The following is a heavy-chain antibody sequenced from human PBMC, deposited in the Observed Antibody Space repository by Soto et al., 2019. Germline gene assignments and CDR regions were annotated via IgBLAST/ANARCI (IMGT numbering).Heavy chain of an antibody. Sequence: PXETLSLTCTVSGCSISSYYWSWIRQPPGKGLEWIGYIYYSGSTNYNPSLKSRVTISVDTSKNQFSLKLSSVTAADTAVYYCARALTYSNYVFDYWGQGPLVTVSS. V-gene: IGHV4-59*01. D-gene: IGHD4-4*01. CDR2: IYYSGST. CDR1: GCSISSYY. CDR3: ARALTYSNYVFDY. J-gene: IGHJ4*02.